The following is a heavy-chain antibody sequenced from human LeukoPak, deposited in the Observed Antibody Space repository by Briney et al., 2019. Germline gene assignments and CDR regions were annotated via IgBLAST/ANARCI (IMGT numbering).Heavy chain of an antibody. CDR3: ATGRSGRGVVVVAATYYYYGMDV. V-gene: IGHV1-69*10. Sequence: ASVKVSCKASGGTFSSYAISWVRQAPGQGLEWMGGIIPILGTANYAQKFQGRVTITADKSTSTAYMELSSLRSEDTAVYYCATGRSGRGVVVVAATYYYYGMDVWGKGTTVTVSS. D-gene: IGHD2-15*01. CDR1: GGTFSSYA. CDR2: IIPILGTA. J-gene: IGHJ6*04.